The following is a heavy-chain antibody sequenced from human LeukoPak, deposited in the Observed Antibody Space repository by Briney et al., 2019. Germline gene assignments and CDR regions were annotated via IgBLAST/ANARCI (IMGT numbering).Heavy chain of an antibody. Sequence: SETLSLTCTVSGGSISSSSYYWGWIRQPPGKGLEWIGSIYYSGSTYYNPSLKSRVTISVDTSKNQFSLKLSSVTAADTAVYYCARVGDSGSNFDYWGQGTLVTVSS. CDR2: IYYSGST. CDR3: ARVGDSGSNFDY. CDR1: GGSISSSSYY. J-gene: IGHJ4*02. D-gene: IGHD5-12*01. V-gene: IGHV4-39*07.